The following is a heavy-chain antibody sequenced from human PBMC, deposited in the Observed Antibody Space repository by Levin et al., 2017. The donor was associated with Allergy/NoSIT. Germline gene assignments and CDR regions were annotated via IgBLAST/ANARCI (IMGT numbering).Heavy chain of an antibody. V-gene: IGHV1-18*01. CDR3: ARVKVVLMVYARDHYGMDV. D-gene: IGHD2-8*01. J-gene: IGHJ6*02. CDR2: ISAYNGNT. Sequence: GASVKVSCKASGYTFTSYGISWVRQAPGQGLEWMGWISAYNGNTNYAQKLQGRVTMTTDTSTSTAYMELRSLRSDDTAVYYCARVKVVLMVYARDHYGMDVWGQGTTVTVSS. CDR1: GYTFTSYG.